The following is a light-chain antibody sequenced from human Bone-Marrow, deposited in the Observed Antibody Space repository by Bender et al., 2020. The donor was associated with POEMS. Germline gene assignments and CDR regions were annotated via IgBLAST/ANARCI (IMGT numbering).Light chain of an antibody. J-gene: IGLJ2*01. CDR2: EDT. CDR3: QLWDSSSDHWV. CDR1: ALPTKY. V-gene: IGLV3-10*01. Sequence: SYEVTQPPSVSVSPGQTARITCSGDALPTKYAYWYQQKSGQAPVLVIFEDTKRPSGIPERFSGSNSGNTATLTISRVEVGDEADYYCQLWDSSSDHWVFGGGTKLTVL.